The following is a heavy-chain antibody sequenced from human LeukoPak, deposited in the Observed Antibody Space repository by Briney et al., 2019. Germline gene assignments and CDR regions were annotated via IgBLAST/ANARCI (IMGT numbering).Heavy chain of an antibody. Sequence: GGSRPLSGAASGFPFSSDAMSGVRQAPGKGREWVGAISGSGGSTYYAASVKGRFTISRDNSKNTLYLQMNSLRAEDTAVYYCAKGRSSGSPYYFDYWGQGTLVTVS. J-gene: IGHJ4*02. CDR2: ISGSGGST. D-gene: IGHD3-22*01. V-gene: IGHV3-23*01. CDR3: AKGRSSGSPYYFDY. CDR1: GFPFSSDA.